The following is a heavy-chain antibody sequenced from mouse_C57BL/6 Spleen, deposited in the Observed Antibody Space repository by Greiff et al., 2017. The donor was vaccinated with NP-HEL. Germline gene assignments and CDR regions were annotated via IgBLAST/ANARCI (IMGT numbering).Heavy chain of an antibody. J-gene: IGHJ2*01. CDR1: GFTFSDYG. Sequence: VQLKESGGGLVKPGGSLKLSCAASGFTFSDYGMHWVRQAPEKGLEWVAYISSGSSTIYYADTVKGRFTISRDNAKNTLFLQMTSLRSEDTAMYYCARPGVVYFDYWGQGTTLTVSS. D-gene: IGHD1-1*02. CDR3: ARPGVVYFDY. CDR2: ISSGSSTI. V-gene: IGHV5-17*01.